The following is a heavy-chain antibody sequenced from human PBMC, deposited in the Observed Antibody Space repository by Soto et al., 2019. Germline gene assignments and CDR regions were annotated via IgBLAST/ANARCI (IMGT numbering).Heavy chain of an antibody. D-gene: IGHD6-13*01. CDR2: IYYSGST. CDR3: ARLVVGSSWYYFDY. Sequence: RSLTCTVSGGSISSSSYYWGWIRQPPGKGLEWIGSIYYSGSTYYNPSLKSRVTISVDTSKNQFSLKLSSVTAADTAVYYCARLVVGSSWYYFDYWGQGTLVTVSS. V-gene: IGHV4-39*01. CDR1: GGSISSSSYY. J-gene: IGHJ4*02.